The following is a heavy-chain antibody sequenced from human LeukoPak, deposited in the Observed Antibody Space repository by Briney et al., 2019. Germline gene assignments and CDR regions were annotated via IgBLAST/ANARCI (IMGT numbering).Heavy chain of an antibody. V-gene: IGHV1-2*02. D-gene: IGHD6-13*01. J-gene: IGHJ6*03. Sequence: ASVKVSCKASGYTFTGYYMHWVRQAPGQGLEWMGWINPNSGGTNYAQKFQGRVTMTRDTSISTAYMELSRLRSDDTAVYYCARDSSSWVYYYYYYMDVWGKGTTVTVSS. CDR2: INPNSGGT. CDR1: GYTFTGYY. CDR3: ARDSSSWVYYYYYYMDV.